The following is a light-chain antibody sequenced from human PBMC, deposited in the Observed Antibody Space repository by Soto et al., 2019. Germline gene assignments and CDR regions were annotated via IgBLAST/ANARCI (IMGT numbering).Light chain of an antibody. J-gene: IGLJ2*01. Sequence: QSVLTQPPSVSGAPGQRVTISCTGSSSNIGAGYDVHWYQQLPGTAPKLLIYGNSNRPSGVPDRFSGSNSGTSASLAITGLQAEDEADYYCQSYDSSLGASRVFGGGTKVTVL. CDR1: SSNIGAGYD. V-gene: IGLV1-40*01. CDR2: GNS. CDR3: QSYDSSLGASRV.